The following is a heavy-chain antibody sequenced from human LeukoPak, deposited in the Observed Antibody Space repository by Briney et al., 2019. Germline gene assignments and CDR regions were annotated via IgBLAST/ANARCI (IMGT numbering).Heavy chain of an antibody. D-gene: IGHD3-3*01. V-gene: IGHV3-23*01. CDR3: ATQGYYDPLDY. Sequence: GGSLRLSCAASGFTFSNYVMTWVRQAPGKGLAWVSGVSNSGGTTYYADSVKGRFTISRDNSKNTLYLQMNSLRAEDTAVYYCATQGYYDPLDYWGQGTLVTVSS. J-gene: IGHJ4*02. CDR1: GFTFSNYV. CDR2: VSNSGGTT.